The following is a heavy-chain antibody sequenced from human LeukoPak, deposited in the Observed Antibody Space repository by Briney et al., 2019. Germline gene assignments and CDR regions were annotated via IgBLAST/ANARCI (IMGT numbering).Heavy chain of an antibody. D-gene: IGHD6-19*01. CDR2: IRYDGSTR. Sequence: GGSLRLSCAASGFTFGDYGMHWVRQAPGKGLEWVAFIRYDGSTRYYADSVKGRFTISREKSKNTLYLQMDSLRAEDTAVYYCAREHRSSGWSNDYWGQGTLVTVSS. CDR1: GFTFGDYG. V-gene: IGHV3-30*02. CDR3: AREHRSSGWSNDY. J-gene: IGHJ4*02.